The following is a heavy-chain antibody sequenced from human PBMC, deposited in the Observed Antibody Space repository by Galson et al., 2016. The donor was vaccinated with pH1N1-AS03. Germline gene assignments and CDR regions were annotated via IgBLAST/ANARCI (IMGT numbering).Heavy chain of an antibody. CDR3: ARRSPWESYYFDY. CDR1: GFSFNTFA. D-gene: IGHD3-16*01. Sequence: LRLSCAASGFSFNTFAMSWVRQAQGKGLEWVSSISASGGDTYYADSVKGRFIISRDNSRNTLYLQMNSLRAEDAAIYYCARRSPWESYYFDYWGQGTLVTVSS. CDR2: ISASGGDT. V-gene: IGHV3-23*01. J-gene: IGHJ4*02.